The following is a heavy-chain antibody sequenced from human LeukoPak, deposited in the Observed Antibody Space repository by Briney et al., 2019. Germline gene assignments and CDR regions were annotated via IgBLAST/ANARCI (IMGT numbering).Heavy chain of an antibody. J-gene: IGHJ6*04. V-gene: IGHV1-69*13. D-gene: IGHD2-2*01. CDR1: GGTFSSYA. Sequence: ASVKVSCKASGGTFSSYAISWVRQAPGQGLEWMGGIIPIFGTANYAQKFQGRVTITADESTSTAYMELSSLRSEDTAVYYCARSRPSYCSSTSCFGDYYYYGMDVWGKGTTVTVSS. CDR3: ARSRPSYCSSTSCFGDYYYYGMDV. CDR2: IIPIFGTA.